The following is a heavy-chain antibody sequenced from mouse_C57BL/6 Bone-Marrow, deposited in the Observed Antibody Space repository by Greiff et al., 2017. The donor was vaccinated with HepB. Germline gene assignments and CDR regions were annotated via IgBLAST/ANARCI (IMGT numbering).Heavy chain of an antibody. V-gene: IGHV6-3*01. CDR3: TGGGKDYFDY. CDR2: IRLKSDNYAT. Sequence: EVKVEESGGGLVQPGGSMNLSCVASGFTFSNYWMNWVRQSPEKGLEWVAQIRLKSDNYATHYAESVKGRFTISRDDSKSSVYLQMNNLRAEDTGIYYCTGGGKDYFDYWGQGTTLTVSS. D-gene: IGHD1-3*01. CDR1: GFTFSNYW. J-gene: IGHJ2*01.